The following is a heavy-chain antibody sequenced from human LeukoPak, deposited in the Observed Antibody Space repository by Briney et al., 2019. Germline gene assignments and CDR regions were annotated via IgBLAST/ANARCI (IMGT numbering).Heavy chain of an antibody. CDR3: ARSRYYYDSSV. CDR1: GGSFSGYY. V-gene: IGHV4-34*01. Sequence: KPSETLSLTCAVYGGSFSGYYWSWIRQPPGKGLEWIGEINHSGSTNYNPSLKSRVTISVDTSKNQFSLKLSSVTAADTAVYYCARSRYYYDSSVWGQGTLVTVSS. CDR2: INHSGST. J-gene: IGHJ4*02. D-gene: IGHD3-22*01.